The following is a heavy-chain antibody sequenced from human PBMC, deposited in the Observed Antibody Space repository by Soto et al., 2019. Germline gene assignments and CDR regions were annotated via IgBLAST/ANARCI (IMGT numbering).Heavy chain of an antibody. J-gene: IGHJ5*02. Sequence: ASVKVSCKASGYTFTSYDINWVRQATGQGLEWMGWMNPNSGNTGYAQKFQGRVTMTRNTSISTAYMELSSLRSEDTAVYYCAREARSLGANWFDPWGRGTLVTVSS. CDR2: MNPNSGNT. CDR3: AREARSLGANWFDP. V-gene: IGHV1-8*01. D-gene: IGHD3-16*01. CDR1: GYTFTSYD.